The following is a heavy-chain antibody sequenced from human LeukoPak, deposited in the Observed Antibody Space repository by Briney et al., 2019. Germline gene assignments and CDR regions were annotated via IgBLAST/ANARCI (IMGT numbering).Heavy chain of an antibody. V-gene: IGHV3-23*01. J-gene: IGHJ4*02. CDR2: ISVRGDTT. CDR3: AKEEPKDCVWGTYRSYYFDS. CDR1: GFTFGSYA. D-gene: IGHD3-16*02. Sequence: GGSLILSCTASGFTFGSYAMSWVRQAPGRGLEWVSVISVRGDTTLYGDSVKGRFTISRDNSKNTLYLQMNSLRAEDTAVYHCAKEEPKDCVWGTYRSYYFDSWGQGTLVTVPS.